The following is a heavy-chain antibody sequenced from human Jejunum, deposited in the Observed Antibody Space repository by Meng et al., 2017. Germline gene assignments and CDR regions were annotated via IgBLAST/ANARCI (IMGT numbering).Heavy chain of an antibody. J-gene: IGHJ4*02. D-gene: IGHD4-23*01. CDR2: INTGNGNT. CDR3: ARDSFTEEYGGPPDY. CDR1: GYTFTNYA. V-gene: IGHV1-3*04. Sequence: ASVKVSCKASGYTFTNYAMHWVRQAPGQRLEWMGWINTGNGNTKYSQAFQGRVTITRDTSATTAYMELSSLRSEDTAVYYCARDSFTEEYGGPPDYWGQGTLVTVSS.